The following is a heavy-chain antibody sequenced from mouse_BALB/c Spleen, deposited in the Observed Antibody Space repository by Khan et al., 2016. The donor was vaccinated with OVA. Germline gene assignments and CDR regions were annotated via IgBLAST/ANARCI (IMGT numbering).Heavy chain of an antibody. Sequence: EVQLQESGPGLVKPSQSLSLTCTVTGYSITSDYAWNWIRQFPGNKLEWMGYISYSGRTSYNPSLKRRISITRDTSKNPFFLQLNSVTTEDTATYYCARSVTITTVVATDFDYWGQGTTLTVSS. CDR3: ARSVTITTVVATDFDY. D-gene: IGHD1-1*01. V-gene: IGHV3-2*02. CDR1: GYSITSDYA. J-gene: IGHJ2*01. CDR2: ISYSGRT.